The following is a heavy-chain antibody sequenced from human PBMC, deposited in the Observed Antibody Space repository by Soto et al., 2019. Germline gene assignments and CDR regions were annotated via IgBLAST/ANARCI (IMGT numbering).Heavy chain of an antibody. J-gene: IGHJ6*02. Sequence: QVQLVESGGGVVQPGRSLRLSCAASGFTFSSYGMHWVRQAPGKGLEWVAVIWYDGSNKYYADSVKGRFTISRDNSKNTLYLQMNSLRAEDTAVYYCARGPLSSDYYCYGMDVWGQGTTVTVSS. CDR3: ARGPLSSDYYCYGMDV. CDR1: GFTFSSYG. CDR2: IWYDGSNK. V-gene: IGHV3-33*01.